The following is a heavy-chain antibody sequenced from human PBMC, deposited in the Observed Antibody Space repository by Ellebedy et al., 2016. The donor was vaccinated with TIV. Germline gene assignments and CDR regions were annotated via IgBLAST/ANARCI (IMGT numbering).Heavy chain of an antibody. D-gene: IGHD3-9*01. J-gene: IGHJ4*02. CDR1: GFTVSSNY. CDR2: IYSGGST. CDR3: AKELVSRDSLSFNY. V-gene: IGHV3-53*01. Sequence: GESLKISRAASGFTVSSNYMSWVRQAPGKGLEWVSVIYSGGSTYYADSVKGRFTISRDNSKNTLYLQMNSLRAEDTAVYYCAKELVSRDSLSFNYWGLGTLVTVTS.